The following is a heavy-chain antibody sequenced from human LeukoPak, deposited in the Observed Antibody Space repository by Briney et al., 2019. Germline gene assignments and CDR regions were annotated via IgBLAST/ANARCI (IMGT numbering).Heavy chain of an antibody. CDR2: ISSSSSQI. J-gene: IGHJ4*02. D-gene: IGHD6-13*01. Sequence: GGSLRLSCAASGFTFSSYSMNWARQAPGKGLEWVSSISSSSSQIYYADSVKGRFTISRDNAKNSLYLQLNSLRAEDTGVYYCARDFGRQQPPDYWGQGTLVTVSS. V-gene: IGHV3-21*01. CDR3: ARDFGRQQPPDY. CDR1: GFTFSSYS.